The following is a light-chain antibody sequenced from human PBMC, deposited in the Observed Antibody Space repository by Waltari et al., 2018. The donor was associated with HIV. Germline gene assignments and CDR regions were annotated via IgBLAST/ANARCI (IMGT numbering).Light chain of an antibody. CDR1: ELLTKT. J-gene: IGLJ2*01. CDR2: EDS. Sequence: SYELTQPPSVSVSPGQTARITRPGDELLTKTAYWYQQKSGQAPVLVIYEDSKRPSGIPERLSGSRSGTMATLTISGAQVEDEGDYHCYSTDSSGFGVFGGGTKLTVL. V-gene: IGLV3-10*01. CDR3: YSTDSSGFGV.